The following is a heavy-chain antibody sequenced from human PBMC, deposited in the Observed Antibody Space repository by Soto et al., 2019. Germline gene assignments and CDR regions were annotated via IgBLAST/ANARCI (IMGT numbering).Heavy chain of an antibody. Sequence: QVQLVQSGAEVKRPGASVKVSCKASGYTFPTYYLHWVRQAPGQGLEWVAWINPNSGGTNYAPKFQGRVTVTRDTSINTAYMELSRLRSDDTAVYYCATSRPGVVVDYYGMDVWGQGTTVIVSS. CDR2: INPNSGGT. J-gene: IGHJ6*02. CDR1: GYTFPTYY. CDR3: ATSRPGVVVDYYGMDV. V-gene: IGHV1-2*02. D-gene: IGHD2-15*01.